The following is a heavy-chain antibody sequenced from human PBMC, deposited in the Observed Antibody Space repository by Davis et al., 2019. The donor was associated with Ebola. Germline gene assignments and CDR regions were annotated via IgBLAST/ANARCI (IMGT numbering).Heavy chain of an antibody. V-gene: IGHV1-46*01. Sequence: AASVKVSCKASGYTFTSYYIHWVRQAPGQGLEWMGIINPSGGSTSYAQRFQGRVTVTADKSTRTAYMELSRLRSEDTAVYYCARVKGLINWNEIDYWGQGTLVIVSS. CDR1: GYTFTSYY. J-gene: IGHJ4*02. D-gene: IGHD1-1*01. CDR2: INPSGGST. CDR3: ARVKGLINWNEIDY.